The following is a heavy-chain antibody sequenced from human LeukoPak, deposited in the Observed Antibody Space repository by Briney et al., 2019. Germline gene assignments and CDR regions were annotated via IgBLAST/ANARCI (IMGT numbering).Heavy chain of an antibody. V-gene: IGHV3-21*01. D-gene: IGHD6-13*01. Sequence: GGSLRLSCAASGFTFSSYSMDWVRQAPEKGLEWVSSISSSSAYIYCADSEKGRFTISRDNAKNSLYLQMNSLRVEDTAVYYCARGPRNSSSYQYFQHWGQGTLVTVSS. CDR3: ARGPRNSSSYQYFQH. CDR1: GFTFSSYS. CDR2: ISSSSAYI. J-gene: IGHJ1*01.